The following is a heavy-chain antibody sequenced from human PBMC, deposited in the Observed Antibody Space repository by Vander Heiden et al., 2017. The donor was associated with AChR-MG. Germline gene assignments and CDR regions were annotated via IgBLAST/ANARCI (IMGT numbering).Heavy chain of an antibody. Sequence: QITLKESGPTLVKPTQTLTLTCTFSGFSLSTSGVGVGWIRQPPGKALEWLALIYWDDDKRYSPSLKSRLTITKDTSKNQVVLTMTNMNPVDTATYYCARYSSSRKVVERRGFDPWGQGTLVTVSS. V-gene: IGHV2-5*02. CDR2: IYWDDDK. D-gene: IGHD6-13*01. CDR3: ARYSSSRKVVERRGFDP. J-gene: IGHJ5*02. CDR1: GFSLSTSGVG.